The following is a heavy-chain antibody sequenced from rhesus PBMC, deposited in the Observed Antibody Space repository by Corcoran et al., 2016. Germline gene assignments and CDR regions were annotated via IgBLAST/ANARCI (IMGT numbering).Heavy chain of an antibody. D-gene: IGHD3-16*01. Sequence: QVQLLESGPRLVKPSETLSLSCTVPGGSLSTNYWCWIRQPPGKGLEWIGEIHADSGTTNSRPSHKRQVTISNAASKNQFSRGLGSVTAADTAVYFCARHGRSGSRYFFDSWGQGVLVTVSA. CDR2: IHADSGTT. V-gene: IGHV4-80*01. CDR1: GGSLSTNY. CDR3: ARHGRSGSRYFFDS. J-gene: IGHJ4*01.